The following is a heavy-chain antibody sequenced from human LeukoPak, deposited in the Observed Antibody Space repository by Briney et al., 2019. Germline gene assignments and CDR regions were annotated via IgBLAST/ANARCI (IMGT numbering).Heavy chain of an antibody. J-gene: IGHJ6*03. CDR1: GGSFSGYY. CDR3: ARGCHSNLYYYYYMDV. V-gene: IGHV4-34*01. CDR2: INHSGST. Sequence: SETLSLTCAVYGGSFSGYYWSWIRQPPGKGLEWIGEINHSGSTNYNPSLKSRVTISVDTSKNQFSLKLSSATAADTAVYYCARGCHSNLYYYYYMDVWGKGTTVTVSS. D-gene: IGHD4-11*01.